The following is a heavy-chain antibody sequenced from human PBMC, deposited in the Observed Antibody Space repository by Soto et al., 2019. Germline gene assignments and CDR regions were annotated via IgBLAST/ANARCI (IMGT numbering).Heavy chain of an antibody. CDR2: ISYDGSNK. CDR1: GFTFSSYG. Sequence: QVQLVESGGGVVQPGRSLRLSCAASGFTFSSYGMHWVRQAPGKGLEWVAVISYDGSNKYYADSVKGRFTISRDNSKNTLYLQMNSLRAEDTAVYYCAKDTGGDYGDYNEYFQHWGQGTLVTVSS. V-gene: IGHV3-30*18. D-gene: IGHD4-17*01. J-gene: IGHJ1*01. CDR3: AKDTGGDYGDYNEYFQH.